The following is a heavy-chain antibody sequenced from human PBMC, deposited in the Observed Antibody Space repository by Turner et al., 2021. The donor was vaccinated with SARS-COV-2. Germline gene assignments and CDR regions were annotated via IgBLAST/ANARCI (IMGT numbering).Heavy chain of an antibody. J-gene: IGHJ3*02. D-gene: IGHD4-4*01. V-gene: IGHV1-8*03. CDR2: MNPNSGHT. CDR3: AGRDSNGYVGAFDM. Sequence: QVQLVQSGAEVKTPGASVTVSCKASVYTFTTYDINWVRQAAGQGLEWMGWMNPNSGHTAYAQKFQGRVTITRKTSISTVYMELSSLRSDDTAVYYCAGRDSNGYVGAFDMWGQETMVSVAS. CDR1: VYTFTTYD.